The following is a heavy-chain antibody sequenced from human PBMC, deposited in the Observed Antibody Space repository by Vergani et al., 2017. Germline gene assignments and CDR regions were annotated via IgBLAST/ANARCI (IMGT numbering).Heavy chain of an antibody. CDR2: IIPILGIA. Sequence: QVQLVQSGAEVKKPGSSVKVSCKASGGTFSSYTISWVRQAPGQGLEWMGRIIPILGIANYAQKFQGRVTITADKSTSTAYMELSSLRSEDTAVYYCARDSRVYCSGGSCYWGDYWGQGTLVTVSS. CDR3: ARDSRVYCSGGSCYWGDY. D-gene: IGHD2-15*01. V-gene: IGHV1-69*08. J-gene: IGHJ4*02. CDR1: GGTFSSYT.